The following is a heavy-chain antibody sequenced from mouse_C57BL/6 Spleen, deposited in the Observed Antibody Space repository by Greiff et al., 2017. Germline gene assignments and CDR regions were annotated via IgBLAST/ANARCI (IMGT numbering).Heavy chain of an antibody. J-gene: IGHJ4*01. Sequence: EVKVEESGGGLVQPGGSLKLSCAASGFTFSDYGMAWVRQAPRKGPEWVAFISNLAYSIYYADTVTGRFTISRENAKNTLYLEMSSLRSEDTAMYNCARHESYYYAMDYWGQGTSVTVSS. CDR3: ARHESYYYAMDY. CDR2: ISNLAYSI. V-gene: IGHV5-15*04. CDR1: GFTFSDYG.